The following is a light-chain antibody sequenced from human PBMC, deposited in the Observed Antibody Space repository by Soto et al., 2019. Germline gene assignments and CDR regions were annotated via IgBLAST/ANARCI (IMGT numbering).Light chain of an antibody. CDR3: QQSFNTPRT. Sequence: DIQMTQSPSSLSASVGDRVTITCRASQSIRTYVNWYQQKPGKAPNLLIYDASSLQSGVPSRFSGSGSGTDFTLTISSLQPDDFATYYCQQSFNTPRTFGQGTKVEIK. CDR2: DAS. V-gene: IGKV1-39*01. J-gene: IGKJ1*01. CDR1: QSIRTY.